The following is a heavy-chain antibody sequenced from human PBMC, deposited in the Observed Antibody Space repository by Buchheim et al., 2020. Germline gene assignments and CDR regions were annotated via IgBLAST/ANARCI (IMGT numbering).Heavy chain of an antibody. Sequence: EVQLVESGGGLVQPGGSLRLSCATSGFTFSSYWMSWVRQAPGKGLEWVANINQDGIEKYYVDSVKGRFTISRDNAKNSLFMQMNRLRAEDTAVYYCVRDSDYYDSSGYYYYWGQGTL. J-gene: IGHJ4*02. CDR2: INQDGIEK. CDR1: GFTFSSYW. D-gene: IGHD3-22*01. V-gene: IGHV3-7*03. CDR3: VRDSDYYDSSGYYYY.